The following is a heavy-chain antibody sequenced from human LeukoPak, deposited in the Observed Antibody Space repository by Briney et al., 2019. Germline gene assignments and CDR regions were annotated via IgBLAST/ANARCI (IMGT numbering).Heavy chain of an antibody. V-gene: IGHV3-21*01. CDR3: ARVKEYQMLYGGFDP. Sequence: GGSLRLSCAASGFTFSSYSMNWVRQAPGKGLEWVSSISSSSSYIYYADSVKGRFTISRDNAKNSLYLQMNSLRAEDTAVYYCARVKEYQMLYGGFDPWGQGTLVTVSS. J-gene: IGHJ5*02. D-gene: IGHD2-2*02. CDR2: ISSSSSYI. CDR1: GFTFSSYS.